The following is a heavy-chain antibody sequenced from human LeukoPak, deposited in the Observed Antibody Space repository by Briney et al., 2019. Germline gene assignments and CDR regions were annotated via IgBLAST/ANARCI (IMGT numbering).Heavy chain of an antibody. CDR1: GGSISSNIFY. D-gene: IGHD1-26*01. J-gene: IGHJ4*02. CDR3: ARHVVAEGTGGTGAY. Sequence: SETLSLTCIVSGGSISSNIFYWGWVRQPPGVGLEWIGSISYTGTTYYNPSLESRVAISIDTSKNRFSLKLNSVTAADTAVYYCARHVVAEGTGGTGAYWGQGTLVTVAS. V-gene: IGHV4-39*01. CDR2: ISYTGTT.